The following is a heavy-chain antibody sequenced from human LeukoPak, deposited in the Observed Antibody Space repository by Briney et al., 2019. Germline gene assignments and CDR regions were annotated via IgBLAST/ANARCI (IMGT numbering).Heavy chain of an antibody. CDR3: AKEEELLWFGERGIFY. V-gene: IGHV3-23*01. CDR1: GFTFSNAW. J-gene: IGHJ4*02. D-gene: IGHD3-10*01. Sequence: GGSLRLSCAASGFTFSNAWMSWVRQAPGKGLEWVSAISGSGGSTYYADSVKGRFTISRDNSKNTLYLQMNSLRAEDTAVYYCAKEEELLWFGERGIFYWGQGTLVTVSS. CDR2: ISGSGGST.